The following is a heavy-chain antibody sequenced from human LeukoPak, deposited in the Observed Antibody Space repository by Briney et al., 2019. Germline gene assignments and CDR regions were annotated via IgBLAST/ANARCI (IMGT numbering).Heavy chain of an antibody. V-gene: IGHV5-51*01. J-gene: IGHJ3*02. Sequence: GESLQISCKGSGYSFVDYWIGWVRQLPGKGLEWMGIIYPGDSDTRYSPSFQGQVTISADKSISTAYLQWSSLKASDTAMYYCARSILLDYYDSSGYYGINDAFDIWGQGTMVTVSS. D-gene: IGHD3-22*01. CDR1: GYSFVDYW. CDR3: ARSILLDYYDSSGYYGINDAFDI. CDR2: IYPGDSDT.